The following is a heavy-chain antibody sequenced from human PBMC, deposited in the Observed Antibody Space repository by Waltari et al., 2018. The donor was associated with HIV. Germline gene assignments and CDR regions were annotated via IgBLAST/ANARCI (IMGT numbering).Heavy chain of an antibody. J-gene: IGHJ4*02. Sequence: QVQLVQSGAEVKKPGASVKVSCKASGQGLEWMGWINPNSGGTNYAQKFQGRVTMTRDTSISTAYMELSRLRSDDTAVYYCAIYDSSGYYYGDYWGQGTLVTVSS. CDR2: INPNSGGT. CDR1: G. CDR3: AIYDSSGYYYGDY. D-gene: IGHD3-22*01. V-gene: IGHV1-2*02.